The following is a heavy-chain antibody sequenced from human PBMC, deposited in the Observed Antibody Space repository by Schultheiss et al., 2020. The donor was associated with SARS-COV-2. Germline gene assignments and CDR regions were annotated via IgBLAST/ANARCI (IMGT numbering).Heavy chain of an antibody. Sequence: GGSLRLSCAASGFTFSSYAMHWVRQAPGKGLEWVAVISYDGSNEYFADSVKGRFTISRDNSKNTLSLQMNSLRAADTAVYYCARAGVAVAGEDHRYWYFDLWGRGTLVTVSS. V-gene: IGHV3-30*01. J-gene: IGHJ2*01. D-gene: IGHD6-19*01. CDR2: ISYDGSNE. CDR3: ARAGVAVAGEDHRYWYFDL. CDR1: GFTFSSYA.